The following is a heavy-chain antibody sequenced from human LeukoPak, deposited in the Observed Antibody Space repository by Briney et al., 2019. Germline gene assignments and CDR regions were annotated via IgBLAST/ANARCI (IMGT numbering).Heavy chain of an antibody. J-gene: IGHJ4*02. CDR2: IIPILGIA. D-gene: IGHD3-10*01. Sequence: SVKVSCKASGGTFSIYSISWVRLAPGQGLEWMGRIIPILGIANYAQMFQGRVTITADKSTSTAYMELSSLRSEDTAVYYCAIRYGSGSSYFDYWGQGTLVTVSS. V-gene: IGHV1-69*02. CDR3: AIRYGSGSSYFDY. CDR1: GGTFSIYS.